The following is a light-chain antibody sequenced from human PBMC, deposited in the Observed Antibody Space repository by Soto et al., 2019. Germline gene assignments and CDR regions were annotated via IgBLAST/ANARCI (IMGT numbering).Light chain of an antibody. CDR2: DAS. Sequence: DIPLTQSPSTLSASVRDRVTITCRASQSISIWLAWYQQKPGKAPKLLIYDASGLESGVPSRFSGSGSGTEFTLTISSLQPDDFATYYCQLYNTYPWTFGQGTKVEIE. CDR1: QSISIW. V-gene: IGKV1-5*01. J-gene: IGKJ1*01. CDR3: QLYNTYPWT.